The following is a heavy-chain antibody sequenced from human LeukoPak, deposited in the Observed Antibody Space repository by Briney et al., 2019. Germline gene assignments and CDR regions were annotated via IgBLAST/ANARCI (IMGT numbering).Heavy chain of an antibody. CDR3: ATPPYRYYYDSSVVYAFDI. CDR1: GYTLTELS. J-gene: IGHJ3*02. V-gene: IGHV1-24*01. CDR2: FDPEDGET. D-gene: IGHD3-22*01. Sequence: ASVKVSCKVSGYTLTELSMHWVRQAPGKGLEWMGGFDPEDGETIYAQKFQGRVTMTEDTSTDTAYMELSSLRSEDTAVYYCATPPYRYYYDSSVVYAFDIWGQGTMVTVSS.